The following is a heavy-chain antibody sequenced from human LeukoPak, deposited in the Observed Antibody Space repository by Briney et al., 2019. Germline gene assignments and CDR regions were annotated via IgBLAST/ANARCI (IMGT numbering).Heavy chain of an antibody. Sequence: TGGSLRLSCAASGFTFNSYSLSWVRQAPGKGLEWVSSISSDGDYIYYADSLKGRFTISRDNAKNSLYLQMNNLRAEDTAVYYCARDPYSVTNYGMDVWGQGTTVTVSS. CDR1: GFTFNSYS. D-gene: IGHD4-11*01. CDR2: ISSDGDYI. V-gene: IGHV3-21*01. J-gene: IGHJ6*02. CDR3: ARDPYSVTNYGMDV.